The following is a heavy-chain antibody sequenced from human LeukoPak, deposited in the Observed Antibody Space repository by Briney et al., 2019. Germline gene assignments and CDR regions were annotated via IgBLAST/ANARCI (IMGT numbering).Heavy chain of an antibody. V-gene: IGHV4-59*01. Sequence: SETLSLTCAVYGGSFSGYYWSWIRQPPGKGLEWIGYMYYSGRTNYNPSLKSRVTISVDTSKNQFSPKLSSVTAADTAVYYCARTFSESYYYYGMDVWGQGTTVTVS. CDR3: ARTFSESYYYYGMDV. J-gene: IGHJ6*02. CDR2: MYYSGRT. D-gene: IGHD1-26*01. CDR1: GGSFSGYY.